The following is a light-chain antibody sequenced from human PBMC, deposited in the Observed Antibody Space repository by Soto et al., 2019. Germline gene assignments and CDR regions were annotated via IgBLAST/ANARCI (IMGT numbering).Light chain of an antibody. CDR3: SSYTSSSTLV. Sequence: QSVLTQPASVSGSPGQSITISCTGTNSDVGGYNYVSWYQQHPGKAPKLMIYEVSNRPSGVSNRFSGSKSGNTASLTISGLQAEDEADYYCSSYTSSSTLVFRTGTKLTVL. V-gene: IGLV2-14*01. J-gene: IGLJ1*01. CDR1: NSDVGGYNY. CDR2: EVS.